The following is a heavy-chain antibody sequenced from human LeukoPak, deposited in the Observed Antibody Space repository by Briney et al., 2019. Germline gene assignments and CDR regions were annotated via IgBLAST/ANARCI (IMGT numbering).Heavy chain of an antibody. Sequence: GGSLRLSCAASGFTFSNAWMSWVRQAPGKGLEWVGRIKSKTDGGTTDYAAPVKGRFTISRDDSKNTLYLQMNSLETEDTAVYYCTTATYSGYDGDYWGQGTLVTVSS. CDR2: IKSKTDGGTT. D-gene: IGHD5-12*01. CDR1: GFTFSNAW. CDR3: TTATYSGYDGDY. J-gene: IGHJ4*02. V-gene: IGHV3-15*01.